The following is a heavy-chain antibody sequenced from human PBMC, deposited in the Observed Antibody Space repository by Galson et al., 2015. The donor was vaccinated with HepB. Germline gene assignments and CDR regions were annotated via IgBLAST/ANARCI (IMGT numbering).Heavy chain of an antibody. CDR2: ISYDGSNN. CDR1: GFTFSSYA. Sequence: SLRLSCAASGFTFSSYAMHWVRQAPGKGLEWVAVISYDGSNNYYADSVKGRFTISRDNSKNTLYLQMNSLRAEDTAVYYCARDGWDIVVVPAAIRYYYGMDVWGQGTTVTVSS. V-gene: IGHV3-30-3*01. D-gene: IGHD2-2*02. CDR3: ARDGWDIVVVPAAIRYYYGMDV. J-gene: IGHJ6*02.